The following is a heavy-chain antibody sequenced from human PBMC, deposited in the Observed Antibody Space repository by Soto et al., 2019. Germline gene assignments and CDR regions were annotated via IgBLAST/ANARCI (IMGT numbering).Heavy chain of an antibody. Sequence: GASVKVSCKASGGTFSSYSISWVLQAPGEGLEWMGGIIPIFGTANYAQKFQGRVTITADESTSTAYMELSSLRSEDTAVYYCARTAYYYDSSGYYYGENYFDYWGQGTLVTVSS. CDR2: IIPIFGTA. D-gene: IGHD3-22*01. V-gene: IGHV1-69*13. J-gene: IGHJ4*02. CDR3: ARTAYYYDSSGYYYGENYFDY. CDR1: GGTFSSYS.